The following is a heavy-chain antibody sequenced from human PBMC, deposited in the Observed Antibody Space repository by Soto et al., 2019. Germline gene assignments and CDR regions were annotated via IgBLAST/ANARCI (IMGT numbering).Heavy chain of an antibody. CDR3: ARDLDYGVFDY. V-gene: IGHV1-69*04. J-gene: IGHJ4*02. Sequence: GASVKVSCKASGGTFSSYTISWVRQAPGQGLEWMGRIIPILGIANYAQKFQGRVTITADKSTSTAYMELSSLRSEDTAVYYCARDLDYGVFDYWGQGTLVTVSS. CDR1: GGTFSSYT. D-gene: IGHD4-17*01. CDR2: IIPILGIA.